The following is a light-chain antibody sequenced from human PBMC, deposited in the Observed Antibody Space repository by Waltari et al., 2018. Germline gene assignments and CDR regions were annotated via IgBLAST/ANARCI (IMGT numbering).Light chain of an antibody. CDR3: QQSYSQTRT. CDR1: QSISSY. V-gene: IGKV1-39*01. Sequence: DIQMTQSPSSLSASVGVRVTITCRASQSISSYLSWYQQKPGRAPKLLIYAASSLESGVPSRFSGSGSGRDFTLIISSLQTEDFATYSCQQSYSQTRTFGQGTKVEI. J-gene: IGKJ1*01. CDR2: AAS.